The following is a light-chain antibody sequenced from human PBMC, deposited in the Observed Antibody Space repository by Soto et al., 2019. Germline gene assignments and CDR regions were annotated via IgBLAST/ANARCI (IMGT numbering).Light chain of an antibody. CDR1: QSVGSY. CDR2: DAS. J-gene: IGKJ2*01. V-gene: IGKV3-20*01. CDR3: QQYDSSPRT. Sequence: EIVLTQSPGTLSLSPGERATLSCRASQSVGSYLTWYQQKPGQAPRLLIYDASSRATGIPDRFSGSGSGTDFTLTITRLEPGDFAVYYCQQYDSSPRTFGQGTKVDIK.